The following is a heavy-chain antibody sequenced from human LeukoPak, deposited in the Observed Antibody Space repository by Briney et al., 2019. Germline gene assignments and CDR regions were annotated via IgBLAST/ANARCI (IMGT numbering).Heavy chain of an antibody. CDR3: ARGEFNTLFDY. J-gene: IGHJ4*02. CDR2: ISYSGST. CDR1: GGSISSYY. V-gene: IGHV4-59*08. Sequence: PLETLSLTCTVSGGSISSYYWSWIRQPPGKGLEWIAFISYSGSTNYNPSLKSRVTISVDTSKNQFSLKLSSVTAADTALYYCARGEFNTLFDYWGQGTLVTVSS. D-gene: IGHD3-10*01.